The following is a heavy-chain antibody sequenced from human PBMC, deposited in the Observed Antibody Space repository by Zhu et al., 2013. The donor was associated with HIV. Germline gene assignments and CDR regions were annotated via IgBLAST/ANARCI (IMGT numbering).Heavy chain of an antibody. V-gene: IGHV1-18*01. CDR1: GYTFTSYG. CDR2: ISAYNGNT. J-gene: IGHJ6*02. CDR3: ARDRDRLGYCSGGSCPAVAYYGMDV. D-gene: IGHD2-15*01. Sequence: QVQLVQSGAEVKKPGASVKVSCKASGYTFTSYGISWVRQAPGQGLEWMGWISAYNGNTNYAQKLQGRVTMTTDTSTSTAYMELRSLRSDDTAVYYCARDRDRLGYCSGGSCPAVAYYGMDVWGQGTTVTVSS.